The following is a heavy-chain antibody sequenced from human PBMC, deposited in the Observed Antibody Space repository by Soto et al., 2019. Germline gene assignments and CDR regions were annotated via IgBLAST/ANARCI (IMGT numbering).Heavy chain of an antibody. CDR3: ARQLLWFGDTYYGMDV. J-gene: IGHJ6*02. CDR1: GFTFSSYS. V-gene: IGHV3-21*01. CDR2: ISSSSSYI. D-gene: IGHD3-10*01. Sequence: EVQLVESGGGLVKPGGSLRLSCAASGFTFSSYSMNWVRQAPGKGLEWVSSISSSSSYIYYADSVKGRFTISRDNAKNSLYLQMNSLGAEDTAVYYCARQLLWFGDTYYGMDVWGQGTTVTVSS.